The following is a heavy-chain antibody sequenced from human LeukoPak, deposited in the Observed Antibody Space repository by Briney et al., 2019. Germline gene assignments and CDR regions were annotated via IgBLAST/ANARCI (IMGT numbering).Heavy chain of an antibody. D-gene: IGHD2-2*01. J-gene: IGHJ5*02. Sequence: GGSLRLSCAASGFTFSSYGMNWVRQAPGKGLEWVSSISTSSSYIYYADSLKGRFTISRDNAKNSLYLQMNSLRAEDTAVYYCARSYCSSTTCGFDPWGQGTLVTVSS. V-gene: IGHV3-21*01. CDR1: GFTFSSYG. CDR3: ARSYCSSTTCGFDP. CDR2: ISTSSSYI.